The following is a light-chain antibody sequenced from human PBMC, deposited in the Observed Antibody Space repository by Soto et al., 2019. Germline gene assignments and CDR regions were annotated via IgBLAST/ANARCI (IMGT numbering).Light chain of an antibody. CDR2: EGS. V-gene: IGLV2-23*01. CDR3: CSFVGSSTVV. J-gene: IGLJ2*01. Sequence: QSALTQPASVSGSPGQSITISCTGTSSDVGSYNLVSWYQQHPGKAPKLMIYEGSKRPSGVSNRFSGSKSGNTASLTISGLQTEDEVDYYCCSFVGSSTVVFGGGTKLTVL. CDR1: SSDVGSYNL.